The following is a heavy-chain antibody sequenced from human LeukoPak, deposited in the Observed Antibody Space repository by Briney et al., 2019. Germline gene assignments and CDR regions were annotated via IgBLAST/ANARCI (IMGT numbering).Heavy chain of an antibody. CDR1: GFTFRDFS. Sequence: GGSLRLSCAASGFTFRDFSMHWVRQAPGKGLEWVSLISGDGGSTYYADSVKGRFTISRDNSKNSLYLQMNSLRTEDTALYYCAKVGDYDYVWGSYRYPQYYFDYWGQGTLVTVSS. CDR3: AKVGDYDYVWGSYRYPQYYFDY. CDR2: ISGDGGST. D-gene: IGHD3-16*02. V-gene: IGHV3-43*02. J-gene: IGHJ4*02.